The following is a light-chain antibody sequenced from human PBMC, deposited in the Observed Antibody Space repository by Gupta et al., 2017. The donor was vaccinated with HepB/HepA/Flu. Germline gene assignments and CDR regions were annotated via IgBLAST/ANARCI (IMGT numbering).Light chain of an antibody. CDR2: DAS. V-gene: IGKV1-33*01. Sequence: IQMTQSPPSLSASVGDRVTITCQASQDISNYLNWYQQKPGKAPKLRIYDASNWETGVPSRFSGSGCGTDCTLNMSSRQQEDIATYYCQQNDKCPLYTFGQGTKVEIK. CDR1: QDISNY. J-gene: IGKJ1*01. CDR3: QQNDKCPLYT.